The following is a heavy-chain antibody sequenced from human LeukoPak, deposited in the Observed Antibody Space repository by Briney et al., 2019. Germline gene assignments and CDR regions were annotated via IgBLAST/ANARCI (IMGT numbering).Heavy chain of an antibody. V-gene: IGHV4-34*01. CDR3: ARGLLAAAGAEYFQH. CDR2: INHSGST. D-gene: IGHD6-13*01. Sequence: SETLSLTCAVYGGSFSGYYWSWIRQPPGQGLEWIGEINHSGSTNYNPSLKSRVTISVDTSKNQFSLKLSSVTAADTAVYYCARGLLAAAGAEYFQHWGQGTLVTVSS. J-gene: IGHJ1*01. CDR1: GGSFSGYY.